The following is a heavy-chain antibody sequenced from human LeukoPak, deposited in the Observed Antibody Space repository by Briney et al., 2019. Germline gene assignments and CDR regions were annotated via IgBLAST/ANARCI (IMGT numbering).Heavy chain of an antibody. Sequence: PSETLSLTCTVSGGSISSSSYYWGWIRQPPGKGLEWIGSIYYSGSTYYNPSLKSRVTISVDTSKNQFSLKLSSVTAADTAVYYCARAVGYYYDSSGASPDWGQGTLVTVSS. CDR3: ARAVGYYYDSSGASPD. V-gene: IGHV4-39*07. CDR2: IYYSGST. D-gene: IGHD3-22*01. J-gene: IGHJ4*02. CDR1: GGSISSSSYY.